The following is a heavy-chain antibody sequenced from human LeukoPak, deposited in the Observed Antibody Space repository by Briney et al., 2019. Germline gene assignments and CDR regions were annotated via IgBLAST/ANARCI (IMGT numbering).Heavy chain of an antibody. CDR1: GGSFSGYY. CDR3: ATKTTVTTGAFGY. CDR2: INHSGST. V-gene: IGHV4-34*01. Sequence: PSGTLSLTCAVYGGSFSGYYWSWIRQPPGKGLEWIGEINHSGSTKYNPSLKNRVTISVDTSKNQLSLKLSSVTVADTAVYYCATKTTVTTGAFGYWGQGTLVTVSS. J-gene: IGHJ4*02. D-gene: IGHD4-17*01.